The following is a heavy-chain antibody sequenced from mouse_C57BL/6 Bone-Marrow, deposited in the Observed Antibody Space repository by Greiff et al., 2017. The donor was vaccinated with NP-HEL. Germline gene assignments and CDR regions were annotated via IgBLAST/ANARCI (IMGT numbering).Heavy chain of an antibody. CDR3: ARRGVGAMDY. J-gene: IGHJ4*01. CDR2: IYPGDGDT. CDR1: GYAFSSSW. Sequence: VKLVESGPELVKPGASVKISCKASGYAFSSSWMNWVKQRPGKGLEWIGRIYPGDGDTNYNGKFKGKATLTADKSSSTAYMQLSSLTSEDSAVYFCARRGVGAMDYWGQGTSVTVSS. V-gene: IGHV1-82*01.